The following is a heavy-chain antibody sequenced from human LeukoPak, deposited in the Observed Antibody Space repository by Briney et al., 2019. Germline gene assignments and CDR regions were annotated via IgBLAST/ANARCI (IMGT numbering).Heavy chain of an antibody. D-gene: IGHD1-26*01. J-gene: IGHJ6*03. CDR3: ARGSATRYYYYMDV. CDR2: IYYSGST. CDR1: GGSISSGGYY. V-gene: IGHV4-31*03. Sequence: SETLSLSCTVSGGSISSGGYYWSWIRQHPGKGLEWIGYIYYSGSTYYNPSLKSRVTISVDTSKNQFSLKLSSVTAADAAVYYCARGSATRYYYYMDVWGKGTTVTVSS.